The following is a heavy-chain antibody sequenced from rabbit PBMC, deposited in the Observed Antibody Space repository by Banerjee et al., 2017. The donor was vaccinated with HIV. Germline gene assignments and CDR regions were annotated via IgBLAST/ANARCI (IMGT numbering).Heavy chain of an antibody. CDR2: IDAGRSGNT. D-gene: IGHD4-1*01. CDR3: ARDLAGVVGWNLNL. Sequence: QQQLEESGGGLVKPEGSLTLTCKASGFDLSTYYSICWVRQAPGKGLEWIACIDAGRSGNTYYASWVNGRFTISRTSSTTVALQMTSLTAADTATYFCARDLAGVVGWNLNLWGPGTLVTVS. CDR1: GFDLSTYYS. J-gene: IGHJ4*01. V-gene: IGHV1S45*01.